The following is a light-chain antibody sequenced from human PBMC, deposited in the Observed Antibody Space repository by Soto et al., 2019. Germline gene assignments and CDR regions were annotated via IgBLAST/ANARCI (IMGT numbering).Light chain of an antibody. J-gene: IGKJ4*01. CDR1: QIVTSSY. CDR3: QQYGRSSA. Sequence: EIVLTQSPGTLSLSPGERATLSCRASQIVTSSYLAWYQQKPGQAPRLLIYGASSSATGIPDRFSGSGSGTDFTLTISRLEPEDFAVYYCQQYGRSSAFGGGTKVEIK. V-gene: IGKV3-20*01. CDR2: GAS.